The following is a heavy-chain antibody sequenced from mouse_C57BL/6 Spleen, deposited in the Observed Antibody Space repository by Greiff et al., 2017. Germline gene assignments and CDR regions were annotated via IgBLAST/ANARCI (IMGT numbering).Heavy chain of an antibody. V-gene: IGHV3-6*01. D-gene: IGHD4-1*01. J-gene: IGHJ2*01. CDR1: GYSITSGYY. Sequence: DVQLQESGPGLVKPSQSLSLTCSVTGYSITSGYYWNWIRQFPGNKLEWMGYISYDGSNNYNPSLKNRISITRDTSKNQFFLKLNSVTTEDTATYYCARDVGGYFDYWGQGTTLTVSS. CDR2: ISYDGSN. CDR3: ARDVGGYFDY.